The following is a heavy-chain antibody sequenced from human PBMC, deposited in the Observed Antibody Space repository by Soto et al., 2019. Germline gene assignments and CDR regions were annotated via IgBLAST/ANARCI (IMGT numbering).Heavy chain of an antibody. CDR1: GGSINGYY. Sequence: PSETLSLTCTVSGGSINGYYWSWIRQPPGRGLEWIGYVHYSGNTNYNPSLRSRVTMSVDTSKNQFSLKLTSVTAADTPVYYSARDLLLPGYEHCFDPWGQGTLVIVSS. CDR2: VHYSGNT. J-gene: IGHJ5*02. CDR3: ARDLLLPGYEHCFDP. D-gene: IGHD5-12*01. V-gene: IGHV4-59*01.